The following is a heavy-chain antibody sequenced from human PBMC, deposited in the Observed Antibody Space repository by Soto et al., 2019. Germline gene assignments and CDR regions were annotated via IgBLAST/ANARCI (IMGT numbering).Heavy chain of an antibody. CDR2: IIPIFGTA. Sequence: ASVKVSCKASGGTFSSYAISWVRQAPGQGLEWMGGIIPIFGTANYAQKFQGRVTITADESTSTAYMELSSLRSEDTAVYYCARESSGWYVVDDYYYGMDVWGQGTTVTVSS. J-gene: IGHJ6*02. D-gene: IGHD6-19*01. V-gene: IGHV1-69*13. CDR1: GGTFSSYA. CDR3: ARESSGWYVVDDYYYGMDV.